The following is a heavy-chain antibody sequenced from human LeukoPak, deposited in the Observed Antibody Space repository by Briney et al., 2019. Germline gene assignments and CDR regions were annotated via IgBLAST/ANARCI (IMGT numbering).Heavy chain of an antibody. V-gene: IGHV4-34*01. J-gene: IGHJ1*01. CDR1: GGSFSGYH. CDR2: IDHGGST. Sequence: SETLSLTCAVYGGSFSGYHWSWIRQPPGKGLEWIGEIDHGGSTYYNPSLKSRVIISVDTSKNQFSLKLSSVTAADTAVYYCASHRTGTPRPTILKYFQHWGQGTLVTVSS. CDR3: ASHRTGTPRPTILKYFQH. D-gene: IGHD1-1*01.